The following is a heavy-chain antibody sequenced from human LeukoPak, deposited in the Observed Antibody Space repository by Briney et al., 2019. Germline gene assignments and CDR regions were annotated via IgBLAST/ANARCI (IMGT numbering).Heavy chain of an antibody. J-gene: IGHJ4*02. CDR1: GGSISGYY. CDR2: IYYGGST. D-gene: IGHD3-10*01. Sequence: PSETLSLTCTVSGGSISGYYWSWIRQPPRKGLEWIGYIYYGGSTSYNPSLKSRVTISVDTSKNQFSLKLSSVTAADTAVYYCARYLSSGLDYWGQGTLVTVSS. V-gene: IGHV4-59*01. CDR3: ARYLSSGLDY.